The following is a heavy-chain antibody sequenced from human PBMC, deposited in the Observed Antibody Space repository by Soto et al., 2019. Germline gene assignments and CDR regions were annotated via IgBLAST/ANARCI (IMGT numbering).Heavy chain of an antibody. Sequence: ASVKVSCKASGYTFTSYYMHWVRQAPGQGLEWMGIINPSGGSTSYAQKFQGRVTMTRDTSTSTVYMELSSLRSEDTAVYYCARDLEHTAVAGTAQNYYYYYGMDVWGQGTTVTVSS. CDR3: ARDLEHTAVAGTAQNYYYYYGMDV. CDR2: INPSGGST. J-gene: IGHJ6*02. D-gene: IGHD6-19*01. CDR1: GYTFTSYY. V-gene: IGHV1-46*01.